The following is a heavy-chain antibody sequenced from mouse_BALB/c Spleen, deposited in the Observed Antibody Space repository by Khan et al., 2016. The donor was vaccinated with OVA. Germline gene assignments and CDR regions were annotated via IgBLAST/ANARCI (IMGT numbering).Heavy chain of an antibody. D-gene: IGHD4-1*01. CDR1: GFSFSNYG. Sequence: EVELVEPGGDLVKPGGSLKLSCAASGFSFSNYGMSLVRQTPDKRLEWVATISSYGTYTYYPDSVKGRFTISRNNAKNTLYLQMSSLKSEDTAMYYCTSHLTGSFAYWGQGTLVTVSA. J-gene: IGHJ3*01. V-gene: IGHV5-6*01. CDR3: TSHLTGSFAY. CDR2: ISSYGTYT.